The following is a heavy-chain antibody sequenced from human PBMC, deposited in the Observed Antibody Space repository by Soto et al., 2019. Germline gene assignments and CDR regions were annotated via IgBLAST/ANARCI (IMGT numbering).Heavy chain of an antibody. J-gene: IGHJ4*02. CDR1: SGSVKSGSYY. CDR2: MSSIACT. V-gene: IGHV4-61*01. D-gene: IGHD2-8*01. Sequence: SETLSLTCTVSSGSVKSGSYYWSWLRQPPGKVLEWIVYMSSIACTSINSSLKSRVAISLDTSYEQFSLKLTSVTAADTAIYFCARDRMSAIDYWGPGILVTSPQ. CDR3: ARDRMSAIDY.